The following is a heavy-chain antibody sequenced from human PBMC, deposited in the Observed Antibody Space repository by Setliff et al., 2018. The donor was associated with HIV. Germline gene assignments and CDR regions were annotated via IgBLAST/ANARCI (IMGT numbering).Heavy chain of an antibody. D-gene: IGHD6-19*01. CDR1: GASISSDNYY. J-gene: IGHJ4*02. CDR3: ATCSSSACHVYDY. Sequence: SETLSLTCTVSGASISSDNYYWSWIRQPAGKRLEWIGHIYTSGNTNYNPSLKSRITISVDTYKNQFSLKLTSVTAADTAVYYCATCSSSACHVYDYWGQGTLVTVSS. V-gene: IGHV4-61*09. CDR2: IYTSGNT.